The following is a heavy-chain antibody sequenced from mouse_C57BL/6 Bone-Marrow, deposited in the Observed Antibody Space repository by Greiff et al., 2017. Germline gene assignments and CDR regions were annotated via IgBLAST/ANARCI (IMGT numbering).Heavy chain of an antibody. V-gene: IGHV1-69*01. CDR3: ARWGGPPGDY. CDR2: IDPSDSYT. J-gene: IGHJ4*01. D-gene: IGHD1-1*02. Sequence: QVQLQQPGAELVMPGASVKLSCKASGYTFTSYWMHWVKQRPGQGLEWIGEIDPSDSYTNYNQKFKGKSTLTVDKSSSTAYMQLSSLTSEDSAVXYCARWGGPPGDYWGQGTSVTVSS. CDR1: GYTFTSYW.